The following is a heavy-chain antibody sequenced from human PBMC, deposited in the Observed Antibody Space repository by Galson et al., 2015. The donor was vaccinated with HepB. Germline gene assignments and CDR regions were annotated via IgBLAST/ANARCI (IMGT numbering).Heavy chain of an antibody. Sequence: SLRLSCAASGFTFDDYTMHWVRRAPGKGLEWVSLISWDGGSTYYADSVKGRFTISRDDSTNTVYLQMNSLKTEDTAIYYCTTDPDGDDDYWGQGTLVTVSS. CDR3: TTDPDGDDDY. CDR1: GFTFDDYT. J-gene: IGHJ4*02. CDR2: ISWDGGST. D-gene: IGHD4-17*01. V-gene: IGHV3-43*01.